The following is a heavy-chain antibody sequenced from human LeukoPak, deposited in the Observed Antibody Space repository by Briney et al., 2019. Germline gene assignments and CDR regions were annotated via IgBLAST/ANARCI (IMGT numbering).Heavy chain of an antibody. J-gene: IGHJ4*02. Sequence: SQTLSLTCTVSGGSISSGGYYWSWIRQHPGKGLEWIGYIYYRGSTNYHPSLKSRVTISVDTSKNQVSLKLRSVTAADTAVYFCARGCSGGSCYHQLDYWGQGTLVTVSS. D-gene: IGHD2-15*01. V-gene: IGHV4-31*03. CDR2: IYYRGST. CDR1: GGSISSGGYY. CDR3: ARGCSGGSCYHQLDY.